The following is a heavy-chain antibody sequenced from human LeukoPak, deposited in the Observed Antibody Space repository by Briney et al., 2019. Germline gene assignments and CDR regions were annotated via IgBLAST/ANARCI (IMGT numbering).Heavy chain of an antibody. D-gene: IGHD3-3*01. Sequence: GGSLRLSCAASGFTFSSYGMHWVRQAPGKGLGWVAFIRYDGSNKYYADSVKGRFTISRDNSKNTLYLQMNSLRAEDTAVYYCAKDLRFLEWLPNYFDYWGQGTLVTVSS. CDR2: IRYDGSNK. CDR1: GFTFSSYG. V-gene: IGHV3-30*02. CDR3: AKDLRFLEWLPNYFDY. J-gene: IGHJ4*02.